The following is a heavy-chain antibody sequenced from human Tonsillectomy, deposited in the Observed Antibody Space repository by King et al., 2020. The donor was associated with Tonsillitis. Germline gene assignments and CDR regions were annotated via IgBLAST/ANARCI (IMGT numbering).Heavy chain of an antibody. Sequence: VQLVESGGGVVQPGRSLRLSCAASGFTVSNYAMYWVRQAPGKGLEWVAVISDDGSSKYYADSVKGRFTISRDNSKHTLYLQMNSLRPEDTAVYHCARDDLGSSQNFDYWGQGTLVTVSS. D-gene: IGHD1-26*01. CDR2: ISDDGSSK. V-gene: IGHV3-30-3*01. CDR3: ARDDLGSSQNFDY. CDR1: GFTVSNYA. J-gene: IGHJ4*02.